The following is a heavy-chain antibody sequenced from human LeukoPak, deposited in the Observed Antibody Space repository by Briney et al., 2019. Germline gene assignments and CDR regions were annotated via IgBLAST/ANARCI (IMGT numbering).Heavy chain of an antibody. D-gene: IGHD4-11*01. CDR1: EFTFSNYA. CDR3: ARSGGLQKFDY. Sequence: PGRSLRLSCAASEFTFSNYALHWVRQAPGKGLQWVAVISYDGNTIHYADSVKGRFIISRDTSRNTPYLQMNSLGAEDTAVYYCARSGGLQKFDYWGQGTLVTVSS. CDR2: ISYDGNTI. J-gene: IGHJ4*02. V-gene: IGHV3-30-3*01.